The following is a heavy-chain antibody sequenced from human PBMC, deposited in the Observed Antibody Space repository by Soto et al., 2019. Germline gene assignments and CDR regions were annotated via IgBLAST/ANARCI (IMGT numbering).Heavy chain of an antibody. J-gene: IGHJ6*02. CDR2: INAGNGNT. CDR1: GYTFTSYA. CDR3: ARSAEYCSSTSCPHNYYYYYGMDV. D-gene: IGHD2-2*01. V-gene: IGHV1-3*01. Sequence: ASVKVSCKASGYTFTSYAMHWVRQAPGQRLEWMGWINAGNGNTKYSQKFQGRVTITRDTSASTAYMELSSLRSEDTAVYYCARSAEYCSSTSCPHNYYYYYGMDVWGQGTTVTVSS.